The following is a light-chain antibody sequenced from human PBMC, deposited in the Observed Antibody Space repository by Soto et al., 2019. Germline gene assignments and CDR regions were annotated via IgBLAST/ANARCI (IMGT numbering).Light chain of an antibody. CDR3: QQYYRSPPV. CDR1: QSVLYSSNNKNY. Sequence: DIVMTQSPDSLAVSLGERATINCKSSQSVLYSSNNKNYLAWYQQRPGQPPKLLIYWASARESGVPDRFSGSGSRTDFTLTISALQAEDVAVYYCQQYYRSPPVFGEGTKVEIK. J-gene: IGKJ1*01. CDR2: WAS. V-gene: IGKV4-1*01.